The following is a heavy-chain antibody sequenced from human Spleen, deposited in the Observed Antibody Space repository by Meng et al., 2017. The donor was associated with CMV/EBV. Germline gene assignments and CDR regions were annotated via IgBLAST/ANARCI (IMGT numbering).Heavy chain of an antibody. D-gene: IGHD6-13*01. V-gene: IGHV3-23*03. Sequence: LSLSCAASGFPFSNYAMNWVRQAPGKGLEWVAVIYAGGRSAYYADSVKGRFTIFRDSSKNTVYLEMNSLRAEDTALYYCAKDSTYSAWGQGTLVTVSS. J-gene: IGHJ5*02. CDR2: IYAGGRSA. CDR1: GFPFSNYA. CDR3: AKDSTYSA.